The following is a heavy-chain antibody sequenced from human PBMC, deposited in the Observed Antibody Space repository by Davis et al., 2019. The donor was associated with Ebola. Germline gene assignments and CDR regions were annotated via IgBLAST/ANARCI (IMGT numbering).Heavy chain of an antibody. CDR2: IYIDGTT. J-gene: IGHJ4*02. CDR1: GFTVSGNY. CDR3: AKNLFGRSSFGEF. Sequence: GGSLRLSCAASGFTVSGNYMSWVRQAPGKGLEWVSVIYIDGTTYYADSVKGRFTVSRDNSKNTLYLQMNSLRAEDTAVYYCAKNLFGRSSFGEFWGQGTLVTVSS. V-gene: IGHV3-53*01. D-gene: IGHD3-10*01.